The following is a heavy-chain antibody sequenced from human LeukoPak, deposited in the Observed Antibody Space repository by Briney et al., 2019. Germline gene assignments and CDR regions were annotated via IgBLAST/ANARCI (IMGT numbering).Heavy chain of an antibody. CDR1: GFTFSGYA. CDR3: AKVTRRGQTSPFDY. J-gene: IGHJ4*02. V-gene: IGHV3-23*01. D-gene: IGHD3-10*01. CDR2: ISGSGGST. Sequence: GGSLRLSCAASGFTFSGYAMSWVRQAPGKGLEWVSAISGSGGSTYYADSVKGRFTISRDNSKNTLYLQMNSLRAEDTAVYYCAKVTRRGQTSPFDYWGQGTPVTVSS.